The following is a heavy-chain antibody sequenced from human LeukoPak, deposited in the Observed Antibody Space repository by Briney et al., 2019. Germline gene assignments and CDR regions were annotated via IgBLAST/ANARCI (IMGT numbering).Heavy chain of an antibody. Sequence: SETLSLTCTVSGYSVSSGYYWGWIRPPPGKGLEGIGSMYHSGDTYYNPSLKSRVTISVDTSKNQLSLKLSSVTAADTAVYYCARSKAHLSTSWYGTWFDPWGQGTLVTVSS. CDR3: ARSKAHLSTSWYGTWFDP. V-gene: IGHV4-38-2*02. J-gene: IGHJ5*02. CDR1: GYSVSSGYY. CDR2: MYHSGDT. D-gene: IGHD2-2*01.